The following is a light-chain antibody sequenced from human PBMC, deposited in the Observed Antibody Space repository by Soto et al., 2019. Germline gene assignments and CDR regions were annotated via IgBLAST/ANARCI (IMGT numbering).Light chain of an antibody. J-gene: IGLJ2*01. CDR1: KLGDKY. V-gene: IGLV3-1*01. CDR3: QAWDSSTVV. Sequence: SYELTQPPSVSVSPGXXASITCSXDKLGDKYACWYQQKPGQSPLLVIYQDTTRPSGIPERFSGSNSGNTATLTISGTQAMDEADYYCQAWDSSTVVFGGGTKLTVL. CDR2: QDT.